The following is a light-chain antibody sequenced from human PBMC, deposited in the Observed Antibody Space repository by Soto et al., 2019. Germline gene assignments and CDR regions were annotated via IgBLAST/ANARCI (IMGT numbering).Light chain of an antibody. CDR1: QDISHY. CDR3: QKYDRVPWT. CDR2: TAS. V-gene: IGKV1-27*01. Sequence: DIQMTQSPSSLSASVGDTVTITCRASQDISHYLAWYQKRPGKVPKLLIHTASILQSGVSSRFSASGSGTEFTLTISSLQPEDVATYYCQKYDRVPWTFGRGTKVEIK. J-gene: IGKJ1*01.